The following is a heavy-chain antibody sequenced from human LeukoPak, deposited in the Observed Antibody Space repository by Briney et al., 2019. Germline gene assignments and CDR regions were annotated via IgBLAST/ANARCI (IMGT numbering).Heavy chain of an antibody. Sequence: SETLSLTCAVYGGSFSGYYWIWIRQPPGKALEWIGEINHSGSTNYNPSLKSRVTISVDTSKNQFSLKLSSVTAADTAVYYCARDGYNFRKRFDYWGQGTLVTVSS. CDR2: INHSGST. J-gene: IGHJ4*02. D-gene: IGHD5-24*01. V-gene: IGHV4-34*01. CDR1: GGSFSGYY. CDR3: ARDGYNFRKRFDY.